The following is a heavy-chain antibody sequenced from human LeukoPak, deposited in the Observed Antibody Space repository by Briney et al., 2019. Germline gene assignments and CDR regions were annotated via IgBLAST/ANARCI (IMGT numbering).Heavy chain of an antibody. CDR2: INPNSGGT. J-gene: IGHJ3*02. CDR1: GYTFTGYY. Sequence: GASVKVSCKASGYTFTGYYMHRVRQAPGQGLEWMGWINPNSGGTNYAQKFQGRVTMTRDTSISTAYMELSRLRSDDTAVYYCARGRSGWTEDAFDIWGQGTMVTVSS. D-gene: IGHD6-19*01. CDR3: ARGRSGWTEDAFDI. V-gene: IGHV1-2*02.